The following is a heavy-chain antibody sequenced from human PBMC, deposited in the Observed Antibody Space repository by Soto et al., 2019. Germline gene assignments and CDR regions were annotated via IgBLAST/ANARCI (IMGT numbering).Heavy chain of an antibody. V-gene: IGHV1-69*13. CDR2: IIPIFGTA. CDR3: ARDRSSGYSPHFDF. CDR1: GGTFSSYA. D-gene: IGHD3-22*01. Sequence: SVKVSCQASGGTFSSYAIIWVRQAPGQGLEWMGGIIPIFGTANYAQKFQGRVTITADESTSTAYMELSSLRSEDTAVYYCARDRSSGYSPHFDFWGQGTLVTVSS. J-gene: IGHJ4*02.